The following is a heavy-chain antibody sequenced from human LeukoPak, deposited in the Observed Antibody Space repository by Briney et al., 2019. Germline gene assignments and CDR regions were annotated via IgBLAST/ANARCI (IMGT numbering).Heavy chain of an antibody. J-gene: IGHJ4*02. CDR3: AREGGYYDSSGYYHFDY. CDR2: IRSKANSYAT. V-gene: IGHV3-73*01. Sequence: PGGSLRLSCAASGFTFSGSAMHWVRQASGKGLEWVGRIRSKANSYATAYAASVKGRFTISRDDSKNTAYLQMNSLKTEDTAVYYCAREGGYYDSSGYYHFDYWGQGTLVTVSS. D-gene: IGHD3-22*01. CDR1: GFTFSGSA.